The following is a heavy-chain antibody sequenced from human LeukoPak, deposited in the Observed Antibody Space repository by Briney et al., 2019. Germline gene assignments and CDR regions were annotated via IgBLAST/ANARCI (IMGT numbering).Heavy chain of an antibody. J-gene: IGHJ4*02. V-gene: IGHV4-31*03. Sequence: SETLSLTCTVSGGSISSGGYYWSWIRQHPGKGLERIGYIYYSGSTYYNPSLKSRVTISVDTSKNQFSLKLSSVTAADTAVCYCASVYYDPPHYFDYWGQGTLVTVSS. CDR1: GGSISSGGYY. CDR2: IYYSGST. D-gene: IGHD3-3*01. CDR3: ASVYYDPPHYFDY.